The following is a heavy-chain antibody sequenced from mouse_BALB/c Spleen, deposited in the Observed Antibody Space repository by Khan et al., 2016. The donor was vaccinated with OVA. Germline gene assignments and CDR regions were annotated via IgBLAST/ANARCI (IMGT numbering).Heavy chain of an antibody. CDR3: TSRKWDVAWFGD. CDR2: IYPGNTDT. CDR1: GYTFTSYW. V-gene: IGHV1-5*01. Sequence: EVQLQQSGTVLARPGASVKMSCKASGYTFTSYWMHWVKQRPGQGLEWIGDIYPGNTDTNYNQKFKGKAKLTAVTSTSTAYMELSSLTNEDSAVYYWTSRKWDVAWFGDWGQGTLVTVSA. D-gene: IGHD1-3*01. J-gene: IGHJ3*01.